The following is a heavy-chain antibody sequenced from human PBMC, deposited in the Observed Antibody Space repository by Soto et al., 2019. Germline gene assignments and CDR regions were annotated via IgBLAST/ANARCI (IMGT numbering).Heavy chain of an antibody. CDR3: AREGIAVAGIKPPVGMDV. CDR2: IYHSGST. CDR1: GGSISSSNW. V-gene: IGHV4-4*02. Sequence: PSETLSLTCAVSGGSISSSNWWSWVRQPPGKGLECIGEIYHSGSTNYNPSLKSRVTISVDKSKNQFSLKLSSVTAADTAVYYCAREGIAVAGIKPPVGMDVWGQGTTVTLSS. J-gene: IGHJ6*02. D-gene: IGHD6-19*01.